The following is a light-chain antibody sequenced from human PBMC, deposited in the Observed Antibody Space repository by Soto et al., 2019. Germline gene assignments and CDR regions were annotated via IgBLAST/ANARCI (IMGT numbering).Light chain of an antibody. Sequence: EIVMTQSPATLSVSPGEGATLSCRASQSLSSHLAWYQQKPGQSPSHLIYGASTRATGIPARFSGSGSGTEFTLTISSLQSEDFAVYYCQQYNNWPLTFGGGTKVEIK. CDR2: GAS. CDR1: QSLSSH. V-gene: IGKV3-15*01. J-gene: IGKJ4*01. CDR3: QQYNNWPLT.